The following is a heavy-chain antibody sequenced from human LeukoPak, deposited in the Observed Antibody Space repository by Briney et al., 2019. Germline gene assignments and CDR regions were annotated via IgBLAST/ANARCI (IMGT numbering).Heavy chain of an antibody. J-gene: IGHJ5*02. V-gene: IGHV1-69*02. Sequence: GASVKVSCKASGGTFSSYTISWVRQAPGQGLGWMGRIIPILGIANYAQKFQGRVTMTRDTSITTVYMELSRLTSDDTAVYYCARVAVEMASWLDPWGQGTLVTVSS. CDR2: IIPILGIA. D-gene: IGHD5-24*01. CDR1: GGTFSSYT. CDR3: ARVAVEMASWLDP.